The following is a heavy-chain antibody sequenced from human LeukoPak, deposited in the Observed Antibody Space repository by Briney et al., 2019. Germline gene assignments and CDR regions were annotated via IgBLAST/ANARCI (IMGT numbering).Heavy chain of an antibody. CDR1: VESFSGYF. Sequence: PSETLSPTRAVYVESFSGYFWSWIRQPPGKGLEWIGKINHSGSTNYNPSLKSRVTISVDTSKNQFSLKLSSVTAAYTAVYYCARGPYTRIVVVRYYYYMDVWGKGTTVTVSS. CDR3: ARGPYTRIVVVRYYYYMDV. J-gene: IGHJ6*03. CDR2: INHSGST. V-gene: IGHV4-34*01. D-gene: IGHD2-2*01.